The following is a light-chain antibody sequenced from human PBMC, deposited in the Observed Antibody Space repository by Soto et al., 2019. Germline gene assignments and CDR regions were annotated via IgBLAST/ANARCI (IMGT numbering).Light chain of an antibody. CDR1: QSVSSY. Sequence: EVVLTQSPAILSLSPGERATLSCRASQSVSSYLAWYQQKPGQAPRLLIYDASNRATGIPARFSGSGSGTDFTLTISSLEPEDFAVYYCQQRSNWLTWTFGQGTKVDI. V-gene: IGKV3-11*01. CDR2: DAS. CDR3: QQRSNWLTWT. J-gene: IGKJ1*01.